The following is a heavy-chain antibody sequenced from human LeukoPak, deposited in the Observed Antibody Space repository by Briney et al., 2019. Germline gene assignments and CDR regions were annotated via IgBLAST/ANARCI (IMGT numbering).Heavy chain of an antibody. CDR3: VKFRGQLLSSYYFDY. CDR1: GFTFSNYA. CDR2: ISGSGGTK. V-gene: IGHV3-23*01. J-gene: IGHJ4*02. Sequence: PGGPLRLSCVASGFTFSNYAMSWVRQAPGKGLEWVAAISGSGGTKFHADSVKGRFTISRDNSKNTLYLQLNSLRAEDTAVYYCVKFRGQLLSSYYFDYWGQGTLVTVSS. D-gene: IGHD2-2*01.